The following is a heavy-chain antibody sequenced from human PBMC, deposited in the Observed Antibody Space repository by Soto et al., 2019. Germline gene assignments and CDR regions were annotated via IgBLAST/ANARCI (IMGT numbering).Heavy chain of an antibody. D-gene: IGHD3-16*01. CDR3: ATGVTYDYNWFGP. J-gene: IGHJ5*02. CDR1: VYSNTEVP. CDR2: FDPEDGET. V-gene: IGHV1-24*01. Sequence: KRYRKSAVYSNTEVPSRRRRLTPGKGLEWMGGFDPEDGETIYAQKFQGRVTMTEDTSTDTDYMELSRLRSEDTAVYYCATGVTYDYNWFGPWGQGTLVTVSS.